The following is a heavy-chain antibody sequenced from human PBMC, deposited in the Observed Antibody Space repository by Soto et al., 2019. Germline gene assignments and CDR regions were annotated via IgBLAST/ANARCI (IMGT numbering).Heavy chain of an antibody. V-gene: IGHV4-4*07. J-gene: IGHJ6*02. CDR3: AREPGIAVAGSYYYYGMDV. CDR2: IYTSGST. CDR1: GGSISSYY. D-gene: IGHD6-19*01. Sequence: TLSLTCTVSGGSISSYYWSWIRQPAGKGLEWIGRIYTSGSTNYNPSLKSRVTMSVDTSKNQFSLKLSSVTAADTAVYYCAREPGIAVAGSYYYYGMDVWGQGTTVTVSS.